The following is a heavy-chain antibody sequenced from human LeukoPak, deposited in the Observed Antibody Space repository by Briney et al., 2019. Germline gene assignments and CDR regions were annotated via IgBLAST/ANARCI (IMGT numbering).Heavy chain of an antibody. CDR3: ARVLLWFGGGYFDY. Sequence: ASVKVSCKASGYTFTSYGISWVRQAPGQGLEWMGWISAYNDNTNYAQKLQGRVTMTTDTSTSTAYMELRSLRSDDTAVYYCARVLLWFGGGYFDYWGQGTLVTVSS. J-gene: IGHJ4*02. CDR1: GYTFTSYG. CDR2: ISAYNDNT. D-gene: IGHD3-10*01. V-gene: IGHV1-18*01.